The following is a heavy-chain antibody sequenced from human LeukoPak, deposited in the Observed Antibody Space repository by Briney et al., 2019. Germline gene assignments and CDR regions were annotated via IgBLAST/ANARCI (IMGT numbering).Heavy chain of an antibody. CDR1: GFTPSNYW. V-gene: IGHV3-7*01. Sequence: GGSLRLSCAASGFTPSNYWMSWVRQAPGKGLEWVANINQDGSAKYYVDSVKGRFTISRDNAENSLYLQMNSLRAEDTAVYYCARESYDGDYWGQGTLVTVSS. D-gene: IGHD5-12*01. CDR2: INQDGSAK. CDR3: ARESYDGDY. J-gene: IGHJ4*02.